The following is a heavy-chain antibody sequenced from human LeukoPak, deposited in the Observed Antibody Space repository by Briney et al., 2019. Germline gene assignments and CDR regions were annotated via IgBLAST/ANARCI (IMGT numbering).Heavy chain of an antibody. CDR1: GDSISSQY. CDR3: ARLRFSSGPLFDY. CDR2: IHYSGST. Sequence: SETLSLTCTVSGDSISSQYWSWIWQPPGKGLEWIGYIHYSGSTNYNPSLKSRVTISVDTSQNQHSLKLSSVTAADTALYYCARLRFSSGPLFDYWGQGALVTVSS. D-gene: IGHD3-22*01. V-gene: IGHV4-59*11. J-gene: IGHJ4*02.